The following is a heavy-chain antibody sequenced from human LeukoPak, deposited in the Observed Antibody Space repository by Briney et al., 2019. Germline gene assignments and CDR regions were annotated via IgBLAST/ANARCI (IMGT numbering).Heavy chain of an antibody. CDR3: AKAQHSTIWGYFDY. CDR2: MNPNSGNT. CDR1: GYTFTSYD. V-gene: IGHV1-8*03. D-gene: IGHD6-13*01. J-gene: IGHJ4*02. Sequence: GASVKVSCKASGYTFTSYDINWVRQATGQGLEWMGWMNPNSGNTGYAQKFQGRVTITRNTSISTAYMELSSLRFEDTAVYYCAKAQHSTIWGYFDYWGQGTLVTVSS.